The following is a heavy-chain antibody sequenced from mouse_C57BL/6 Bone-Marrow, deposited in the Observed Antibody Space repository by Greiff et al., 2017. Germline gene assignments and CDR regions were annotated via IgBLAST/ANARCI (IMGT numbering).Heavy chain of an antibody. Sequence: QVQLQQSGAELARPGASVKLSCKASGYTFTSYGISWVKQRTGQGLEWIGEIYPRSGNTYYNEKFKGKATLTADKSSSTAYMELRSLASEDSAVYFCARGKDYYDYLAWFAYWGQGTLVTVSA. V-gene: IGHV1-81*01. J-gene: IGHJ3*01. CDR3: ARGKDYYDYLAWFAY. D-gene: IGHD2-4*01. CDR1: GYTFTSYG. CDR2: IYPRSGNT.